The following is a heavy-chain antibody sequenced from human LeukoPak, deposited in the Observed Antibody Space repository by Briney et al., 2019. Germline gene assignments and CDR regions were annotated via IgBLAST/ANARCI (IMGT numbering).Heavy chain of an antibody. Sequence: GESLKISCKASGFRFSDQWIGWVRQKPGKDLEWMGIIYPDGPHTAYSPSFQGQVTISADRSITTAYLHWSSLRASDTAIYYCAIHVVVVTNAPDAFDIWGQGTMVTVSS. CDR2: IYPDGPHT. V-gene: IGHV5-51*01. D-gene: IGHD2-21*02. CDR3: AIHVVVVTNAPDAFDI. CDR1: GFRFSDQW. J-gene: IGHJ3*02.